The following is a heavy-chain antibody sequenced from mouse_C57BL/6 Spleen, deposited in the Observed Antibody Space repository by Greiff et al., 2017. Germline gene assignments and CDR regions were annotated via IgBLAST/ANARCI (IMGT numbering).Heavy chain of an antibody. CDR1: GYTFTSYW. D-gene: IGHD1-1*01. J-gene: IGHJ2*01. CDR3: ARRGSSYRYYFDD. Sequence: QVHVQQPGAELVKPGASVKMSCKASGYTFTSYWITWVKQRPGQGLEWIGDINPGSGSTNYNEKFKSKATLTVDTASSTAYMQLSSLTSEDSAVYYCARRGSSYRYYFDDWGKGTTLTVSS. V-gene: IGHV1-55*01. CDR2: INPGSGST.